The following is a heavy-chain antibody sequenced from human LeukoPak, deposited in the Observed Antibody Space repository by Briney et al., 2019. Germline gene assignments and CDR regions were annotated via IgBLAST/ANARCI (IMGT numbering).Heavy chain of an antibody. V-gene: IGHV4-34*01. CDR1: GGSFSGYY. CDR2: INHSGST. CDR3: ARVRAGYGLPHLWFGEKAHRPYYMDV. Sequence: SETLSLTCAVYGGSFSGYYWSWIRQPPGKGLEWIGEINHSGSTNYNPSLKSRVTISVDTSKNQFSLKLSSVTAADTAVYYCARVRAGYGLPHLWFGEKAHRPYYMDVWGKGTTVTVSS. J-gene: IGHJ6*03. D-gene: IGHD3-10*01.